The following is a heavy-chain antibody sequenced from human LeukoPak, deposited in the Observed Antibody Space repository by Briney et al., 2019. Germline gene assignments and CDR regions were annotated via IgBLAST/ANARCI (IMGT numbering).Heavy chain of an antibody. CDR1: GGSISSYY. Sequence: SETLSLTCTVSGGSISSYYWSWIRQPAGKGLEWIGRIYTSGSTNYNPSLKSRVTMSVDTSKNQFSLKLSSVTAADTAVYYCASVGVVPLLGHYYYMDVWGKGTTVTVSS. CDR2: IYTSGST. D-gene: IGHD2-2*01. J-gene: IGHJ6*03. V-gene: IGHV4-4*07. CDR3: ASVGVVPLLGHYYYMDV.